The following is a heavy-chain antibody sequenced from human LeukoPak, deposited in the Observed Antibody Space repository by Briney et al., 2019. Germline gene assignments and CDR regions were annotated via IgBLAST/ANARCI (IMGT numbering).Heavy chain of an antibody. CDR2: IYYSGST. CDR1: GGSISSYY. V-gene: IGHV4-59*01. J-gene: IGHJ5*02. CDR3: ATWIRGNSYGYDH. Sequence: SETLSLTCTVSGGSISSYYWSWIRQPPGKGLEWIGYIYYSGSTNYNPSLKSRVIISVDPSKNQFSLRLSSVTAADTAVYYCATWIRGNSYGYDHWGQGTLVTVSS. D-gene: IGHD5-18*01.